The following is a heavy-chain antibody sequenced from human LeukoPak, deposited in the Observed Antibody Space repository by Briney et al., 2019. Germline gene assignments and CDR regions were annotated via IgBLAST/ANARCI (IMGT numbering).Heavy chain of an antibody. Sequence: ETLSLTCTVSGGSISSSSYYWGWVRQAPGKGLEWVSAISGSGGSTYYADSVKGRFTISRDNSKNTLYLQMNSLRAEDTAVYYCAKDVLRYFDWLTIPYWGQGTLVTVS. D-gene: IGHD3-9*01. J-gene: IGHJ4*02. CDR1: GGSISSSSYY. CDR3: AKDVLRYFDWLTIPY. CDR2: ISGSGGST. V-gene: IGHV3-23*01.